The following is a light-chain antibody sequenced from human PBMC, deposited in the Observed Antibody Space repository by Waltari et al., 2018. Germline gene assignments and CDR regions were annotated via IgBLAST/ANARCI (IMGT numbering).Light chain of an antibody. CDR2: AAS. J-gene: IGKJ1*01. CDR3: QQRIGWPPWT. V-gene: IGKV3-11*01. CDR1: QSVASY. Sequence: EIVLTQSPAILSLSPGERATLRCRASQSVASYLTWYHQKPGQAPRLLIYAASNRASGIPARFSGSGSGTDFTLTISSLEPEDFAVYYCQQRIGWPPWTFGQGTKVEI.